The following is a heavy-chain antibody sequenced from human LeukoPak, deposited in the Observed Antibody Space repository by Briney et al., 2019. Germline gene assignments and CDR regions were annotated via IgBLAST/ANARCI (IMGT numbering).Heavy chain of an antibody. CDR1: GCALRRYP. D-gene: IGHD6-13*01. V-gene: IGHV3-30*04. CDR2: ISYDGNIN. J-gene: IGHJ4*02. Sequence: RSLRLSCGGSGCALRRYPMHLVRQAPGKGLELVALISYDGNINDYADSVKGRFTISRDNYKNTLYLQMNSLRADDTGIYYCARGYYSSSWKTFDYWGQGTLVTVSS. CDR3: ARGYYSSSWKTFDY.